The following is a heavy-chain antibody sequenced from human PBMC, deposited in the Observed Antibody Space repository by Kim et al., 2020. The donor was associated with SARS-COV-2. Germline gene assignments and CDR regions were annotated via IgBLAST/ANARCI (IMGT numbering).Heavy chain of an antibody. Sequence: SETLSLTCTVSGGSISSGSYYWSWIRQPAGKGLEWIGRIYTSGSTNYNPSLKSRVTISVDTSKNQFSLKLSSVTAADTAVYYCARDQKSSSGYYFDYWGQGTLVTVSS. CDR1: GGSISSGSYY. J-gene: IGHJ4*02. CDR3: ARDQKSSSGYYFDY. CDR2: IYTSGST. V-gene: IGHV4-61*02. D-gene: IGHD3-22*01.